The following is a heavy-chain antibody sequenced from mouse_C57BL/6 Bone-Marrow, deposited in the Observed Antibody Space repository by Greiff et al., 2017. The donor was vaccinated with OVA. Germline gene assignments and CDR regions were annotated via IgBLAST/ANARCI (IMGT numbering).Heavy chain of an antibody. CDR2: ISNLAYSI. V-gene: IGHV5-15*01. Sequence: DVMLVESGGGLVQPGGSLKLSCAASGFTFSDYGMAWVRQAPRKGPEWVAFISNLAYSIYYADTVTGRFTISGENAKNTLYLEMSSLRSEDTAMYYCARQPFFSHYYAMDYWGQGTSVTVSS. CDR3: ARQPFFSHYYAMDY. CDR1: GFTFSDYG. J-gene: IGHJ4*01.